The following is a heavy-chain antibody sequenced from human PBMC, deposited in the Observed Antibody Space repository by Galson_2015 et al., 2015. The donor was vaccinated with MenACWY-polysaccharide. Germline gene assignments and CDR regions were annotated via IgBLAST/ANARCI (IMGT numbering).Heavy chain of an antibody. CDR3: ARDQGDSSSSRGVYYTYYMDV. CDR1: GFTFSTYS. CDR2: IDSSSGYI. V-gene: IGHV3-21*01. J-gene: IGHJ6*03. D-gene: IGHD6-6*01. Sequence: SLRLSCAASGFTFSTYSMNWVRQAPGKGLEWVSSIDSSSGYIYYADSVKGRFTISRDNAQNSLYLQMNTLRAEDTAVYYCARDQGDSSSSRGVYYTYYMDVWGRGTPVTVSS.